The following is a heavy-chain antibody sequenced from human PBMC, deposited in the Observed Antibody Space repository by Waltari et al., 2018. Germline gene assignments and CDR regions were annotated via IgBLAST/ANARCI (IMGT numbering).Heavy chain of an antibody. CDR2: ISTSSYSI. Sequence: EVQLVESGGGLVHPGESLTLSCAASGFTFSNYSLNWVRQAPGKGLEWIPYISTSSYSIYYADSVKGRFTISRDNAKNSLFLQMDNLRVEDTAVYFCSRAGGRRSPEFDYWGQGTLVTVSS. CDR3: SRAGGRRSPEFDY. J-gene: IGHJ4*02. V-gene: IGHV3-48*04. D-gene: IGHD3-10*01. CDR1: GFTFSNYS.